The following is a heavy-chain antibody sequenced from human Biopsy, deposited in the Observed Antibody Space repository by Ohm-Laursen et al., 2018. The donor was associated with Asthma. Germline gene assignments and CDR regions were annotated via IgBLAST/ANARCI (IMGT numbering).Heavy chain of an antibody. J-gene: IGHJ4*02. CDR2: ISSRGSNI. CDR3: ARGYSTSWYFGY. V-gene: IGHV3-11*01. Sequence: SLRLSCAASGFTFRDYYMTWIRQAPGKGLEWVAYISSRGSNIFYADSVKGRSTISRDNAKKSLFLEMNSLTVEDTAVYFCARGYSTSWYFGYWGQGTLVTVS. CDR1: GFTFRDYY. D-gene: IGHD6-13*01.